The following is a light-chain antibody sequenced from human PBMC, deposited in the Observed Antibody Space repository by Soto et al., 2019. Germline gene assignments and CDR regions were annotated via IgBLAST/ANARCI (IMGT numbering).Light chain of an antibody. CDR3: QQYATWPLT. CDR1: QSVNSN. V-gene: IGKV3D-15*01. J-gene: IGKJ4*01. CDR2: KAS. Sequence: EVVMTQSPATLSVSPGESTSLSCRASQSVNSNLGWYQQKPGQAPRLLIYKASGRATGIPVRFSGSGSGTEFTITISSVQSEDIAVYYCQQYATWPLTFGGGTKVEIK.